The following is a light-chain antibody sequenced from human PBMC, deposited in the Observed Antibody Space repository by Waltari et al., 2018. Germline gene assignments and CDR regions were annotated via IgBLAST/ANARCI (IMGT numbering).Light chain of an antibody. V-gene: IGLV3-25*03. CDR1: TLPKQY. CDR3: QSVESSATSPLYV. Sequence: SFVLTQPPSVSVSPGQTARNTCSGDTLPKQYVSWYQQKPGQAPLLLIYKDNQRPSGIPTRFSGSSSGTTVTLTIGAVQAEDEADYYCQSVESSATSPLYVFGSGTK. CDR2: KDN. J-gene: IGLJ1*01.